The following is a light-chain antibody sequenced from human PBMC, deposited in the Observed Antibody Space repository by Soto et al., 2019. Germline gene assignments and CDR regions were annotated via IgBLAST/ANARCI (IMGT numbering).Light chain of an antibody. CDR3: QQYGSSPRT. J-gene: IGKJ2*01. V-gene: IGKV3-20*01. CDR2: GAS. CDR1: QSVSSSY. Sequence: EIVLTQSPGTLSLSPGERATLSCRASQSVSSSYLAWYQQKPGQAPRLLIYGASSRATVIPDRFSGSWSGTDFTLTISRLEPEDFAVYYCQQYGSSPRTFGQGTKLEIK.